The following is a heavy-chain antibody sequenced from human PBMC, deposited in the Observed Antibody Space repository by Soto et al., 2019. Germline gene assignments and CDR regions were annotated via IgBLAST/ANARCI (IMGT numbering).Heavy chain of an antibody. D-gene: IGHD1-1*01. CDR3: ARDNWNSY. V-gene: IGHV3-74*01. Sequence: EVQLVESGGGLVQPGGSLRLSCVASGFTFNIYWMHWVRQAPGKGLEWVSRIDNDGSATTYADSVKGRFTISRDNAKNTPFLQMNTLRVDDTAVYYCARDNWNSYWGQGTLVTVSS. J-gene: IGHJ4*02. CDR1: GFTFNIYW. CDR2: IDNDGSAT.